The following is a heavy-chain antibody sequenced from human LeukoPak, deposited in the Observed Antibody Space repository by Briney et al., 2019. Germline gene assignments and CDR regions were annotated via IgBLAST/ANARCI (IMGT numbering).Heavy chain of an antibody. CDR3: TRPQNRVFHY. CDR1: GFTFNDHR. J-gene: IGHJ4*02. Sequence: GGSLRLSCAASGFTFNDHRMTWVRQAPGKGLEWVATINPDGSEDFHVASVVGRFTISRDNAKKSLFLQMNSLRVEDTAVYYCTRPQNRVFHYWGQGTLVTAYS. V-gene: IGHV3-7*03. D-gene: IGHD1-14*01. CDR2: INPDGSED.